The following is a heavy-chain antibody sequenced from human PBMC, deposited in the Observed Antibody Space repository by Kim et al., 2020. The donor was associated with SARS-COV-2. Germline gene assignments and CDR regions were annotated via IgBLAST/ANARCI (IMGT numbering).Heavy chain of an antibody. Sequence: GGSLRLSCAASGFTFSSYAMSWVRQAPGKGLEWVSAISGSGGSTYYADSVKGRFTISRDNSKNTLYLQMNSLRAEDTAVYYCAKDLSPYYYDSSGPLDYWGQGTLVTVSS. CDR3: AKDLSPYYYDSSGPLDY. CDR1: GFTFSSYA. V-gene: IGHV3-23*01. D-gene: IGHD3-22*01. CDR2: ISGSGGST. J-gene: IGHJ4*02.